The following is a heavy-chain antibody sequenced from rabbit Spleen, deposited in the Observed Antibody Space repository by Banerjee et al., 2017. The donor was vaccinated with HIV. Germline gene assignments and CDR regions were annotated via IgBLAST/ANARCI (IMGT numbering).Heavy chain of an antibody. D-gene: IGHD1-1*01. CDR2: IDIGSSDFT. CDR3: ARDTSSSFSSYGMDL. CDR1: GLDFSGDSY. J-gene: IGHJ6*01. V-gene: IGHV1S40*01. Sequence: QSLEESGGDLVKPGASLTLTCKASGLDFSGDSYDSYMCWVRQAPGKGLEWIACIDIGSSDFTYFASWAKGRFTISKTSSTTVTLQMTSLTAADTATYFCARDTSSSFSSYGMDLWGQGTLVTVS.